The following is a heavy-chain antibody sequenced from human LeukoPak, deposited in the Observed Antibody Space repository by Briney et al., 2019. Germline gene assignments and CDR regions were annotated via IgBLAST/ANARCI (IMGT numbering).Heavy chain of an antibody. J-gene: IGHJ1*01. D-gene: IGHD3-16*01. CDR2: VSYDGSNK. CDR3: AKGRGGTEYFQH. Sequence: PGGSLRLSCAASGFTFSNYAMHWVRQAPGKGLEWVAVVSYDGSNKYYADSVKGRFTISRDNSKNTLYLQMNSLRAEDTAVYYCAKGRGGTEYFQHWGQGTLVTVSS. CDR1: GFTFSNYA. V-gene: IGHV3-30*04.